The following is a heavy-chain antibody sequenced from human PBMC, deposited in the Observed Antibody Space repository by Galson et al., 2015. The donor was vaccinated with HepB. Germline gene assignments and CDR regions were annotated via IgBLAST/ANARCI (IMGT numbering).Heavy chain of an antibody. CDR3: TRGYYYDSSGYYYVGYFQH. J-gene: IGHJ1*01. CDR2: IRSKAYGGTT. Sequence: SLRLSCAASGFTFGDYAMSWFRQAPGKGLEWVGFIRSKAYGGTTEYAASVKGRFTISRDDSRSIAYLQMNSLKTEDTAAYYCTRGYYYDSSGYYYVGYFQHWGQGTLVTVSS. CDR1: GFTFGDYA. D-gene: IGHD3-22*01. V-gene: IGHV3-49*03.